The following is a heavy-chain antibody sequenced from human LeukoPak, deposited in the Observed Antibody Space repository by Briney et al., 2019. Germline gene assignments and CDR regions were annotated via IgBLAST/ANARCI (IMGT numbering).Heavy chain of an antibody. CDR3: AKDLMVRGVTPNWFDP. CDR1: GFTFSSYG. CDR2: ISYDGSNK. D-gene: IGHD3-10*01. J-gene: IGHJ5*02. V-gene: IGHV3-30*18. Sequence: GGSLRLSCAASGFTFSSYGMHWVRQAPGKGLEWVAVISYDGSNKYYADSVKGRFTISRDNSKNTLYLQMNSLRAEDTAVYYCAKDLMVRGVTPNWFDPWGQGTLVTVSS.